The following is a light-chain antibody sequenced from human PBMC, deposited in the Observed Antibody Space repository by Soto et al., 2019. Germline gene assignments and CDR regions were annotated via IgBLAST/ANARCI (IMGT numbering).Light chain of an antibody. CDR3: QQYDSSPKT. Sequence: EIVLTQSPGTLSLTQGERATLSCRASQSVSSSYLAWYQQKPGQAPRLLIYGASSRATGIPDRFSGSGSGTDFTLTISRLEPEDFAVYYCQQYDSSPKTFGQGTKVDVK. J-gene: IGKJ1*01. CDR2: GAS. V-gene: IGKV3-20*01. CDR1: QSVSSSY.